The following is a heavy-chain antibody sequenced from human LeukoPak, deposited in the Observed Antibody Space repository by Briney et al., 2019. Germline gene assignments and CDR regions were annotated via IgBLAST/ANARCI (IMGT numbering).Heavy chain of an antibody. Sequence: SETLSLTCTVSGDSISTYYWTWIRQSPGKGLEWVGYIYYSGSTNYNPSLKSRVTISVDTSKNHFSLKLTSVTAADTAVYYCARGVGSGYTDEWGQGTLVTVSS. J-gene: IGHJ4*02. V-gene: IGHV4-59*01. CDR3: ARGVGSGYTDE. D-gene: IGHD3-22*01. CDR2: IYYSGST. CDR1: GDSISTYY.